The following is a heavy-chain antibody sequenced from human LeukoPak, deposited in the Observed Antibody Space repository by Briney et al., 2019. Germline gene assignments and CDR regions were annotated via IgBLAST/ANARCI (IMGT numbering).Heavy chain of an antibody. V-gene: IGHV4-59*12. Sequence: SQTLSLTCTVSGGSISSYYWSWIRQPPGKGLEWIGYIYYSGSTNYNPSLKSRVTISVDTSKNQFSLKLSSVTAADTAVYYCAKSTGYGLVDIWGQGTMVTVSS. J-gene: IGHJ3*02. CDR2: IYYSGST. CDR3: AKSTGYGLVDI. CDR1: GGSISSYY. D-gene: IGHD3-9*01.